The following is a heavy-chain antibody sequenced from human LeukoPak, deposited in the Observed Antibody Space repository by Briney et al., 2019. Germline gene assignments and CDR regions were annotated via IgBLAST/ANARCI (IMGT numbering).Heavy chain of an antibody. D-gene: IGHD3-10*01. V-gene: IGHV1-24*01. Sequence: ASVKVSCKVSGYTLTELSMHWVRQAPGKGLEWMGGFDPEDGETIYAQKFQGRVTMTEDTSTDTAYMELSSLRSEDTPVYYCATVYGSGSTHDAFDIWGQGTMVTVSS. J-gene: IGHJ3*02. CDR3: ATVYGSGSTHDAFDI. CDR1: GYTLTELS. CDR2: FDPEDGET.